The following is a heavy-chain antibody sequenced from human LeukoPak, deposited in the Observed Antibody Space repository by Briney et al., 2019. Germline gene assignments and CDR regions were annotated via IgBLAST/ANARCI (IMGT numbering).Heavy chain of an antibody. J-gene: IGHJ6*03. CDR1: GYSISSRNW. CDR2: IYTSGST. D-gene: IGHD6-13*01. Sequence: PSETLSLTCAVSGYSISSRNWWGWIRQPPGKGLEWIGRIYTSGSTNYNPSLKSRVTMSVDTSKNQFSLKLSSVTAADTAVYYCARVAAAASGYYYYYYMDVWGKGTTVTVSS. V-gene: IGHV4-28*03. CDR3: ARVAAAASGYYYYYYMDV.